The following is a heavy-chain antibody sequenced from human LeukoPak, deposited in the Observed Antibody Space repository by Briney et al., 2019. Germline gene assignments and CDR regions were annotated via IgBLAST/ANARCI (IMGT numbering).Heavy chain of an antibody. J-gene: IGHJ5*02. V-gene: IGHV1-2*04. Sequence: ASVKVSCKASGYTFTGYYMHWVRQAPGQGLEWMGWINPNSGGTNYAQKLQGWVTMTRDTSISTAYMELSRLRSDDTAVYYCARGPPNLRYFDWSPPDNWFDPWGQGTLVTVSS. CDR1: GYTFTGYY. CDR3: ARGPPNLRYFDWSPPDNWFDP. CDR2: INPNSGGT. D-gene: IGHD3-9*01.